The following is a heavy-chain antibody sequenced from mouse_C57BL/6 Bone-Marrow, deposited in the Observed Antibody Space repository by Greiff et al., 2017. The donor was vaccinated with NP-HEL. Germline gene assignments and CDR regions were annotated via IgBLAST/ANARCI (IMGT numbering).Heavy chain of an antibody. CDR2: IYPRSGNT. CDR1: GYTFTSYG. Sequence: QVQLQQSGAELARPGASVKLSCKASGYTFTSYGISWVKQRTGQGLEWIGEIYPRSGNTYYNEKFKGKATLTADKSSSTAYMELRSLTSEDSAVYFGARWAYYSNWGAMDYWGQGTSVTVSS. V-gene: IGHV1-81*01. CDR3: ARWAYYSNWGAMDY. D-gene: IGHD2-5*01. J-gene: IGHJ4*01.